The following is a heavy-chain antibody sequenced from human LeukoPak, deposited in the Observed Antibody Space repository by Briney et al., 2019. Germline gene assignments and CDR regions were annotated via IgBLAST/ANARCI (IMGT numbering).Heavy chain of an antibody. V-gene: IGHV4-31*03. J-gene: IGHJ4*02. D-gene: IGHD5-12*01. CDR1: GGSISSGGYY. Sequence: PSQTLSLTCTVSGGSISSGGYYWSWIRQHPGKGLEWIGYIYYSGSTYYNPSLSESTYYNPSLKSRVIISEDMSKNQFSLKLSSVTAADTAVYYCARVREGGYDSANFDCWGQGTLVTVSS. CDR3: ARVREGGYDSANFDC. CDR2: IYYSGST.